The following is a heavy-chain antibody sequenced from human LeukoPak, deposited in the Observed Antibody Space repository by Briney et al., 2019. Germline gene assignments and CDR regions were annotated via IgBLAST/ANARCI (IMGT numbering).Heavy chain of an antibody. V-gene: IGHV3-53*01. Sequence: PGGSLRLSCAASGFTFSSNYMSWVRQAPGKGLEWVSVIYSGGSTYYSNSVKGRFTISRDNSKNTLYLQMNSLRAEDTAVYYCARERVIRLGELSPQAAPYYYYGMDVWGQGTTVTVSS. J-gene: IGHJ6*02. CDR3: ARERVIRLGELSPQAAPYYYYGMDV. CDR2: IYSGGST. D-gene: IGHD3-16*02. CDR1: GFTFSSNY.